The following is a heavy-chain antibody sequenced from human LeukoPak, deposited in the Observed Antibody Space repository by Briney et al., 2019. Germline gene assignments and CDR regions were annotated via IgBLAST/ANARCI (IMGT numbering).Heavy chain of an antibody. V-gene: IGHV4-34*01. J-gene: IGHJ4*02. CDR1: GGSFSGYY. CDR2: INHSGST. Sequence: PSETLSLTCAVYGGSFSGYYWSWIRQPPGKGLEWIGEINHSGSTNYNPSLKSRVTISVDTSKNQFSLKLSSVTAADTAVYYCARGRRLGSGWYKFGYWGQGTLVTVSS. CDR3: ARGRRLGSGWYKFGY. D-gene: IGHD6-19*01.